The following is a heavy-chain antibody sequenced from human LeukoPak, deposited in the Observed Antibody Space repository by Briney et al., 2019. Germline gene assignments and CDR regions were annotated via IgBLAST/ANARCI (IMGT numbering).Heavy chain of an antibody. CDR1: GFTFSSYS. CDR3: ASEDGLWWTY. Sequence: GGSLRLSCAASGFTFSSYSMNWVRQAPGRGLEWVSSISSSSSYIYYADSVKGRFTISRDNAKNSLYLQMNSLRAEDTAMYYCASEDGLWWTYWGQGTLVTVSS. V-gene: IGHV3-21*01. D-gene: IGHD2-21*01. J-gene: IGHJ4*02. CDR2: ISSSSSYI.